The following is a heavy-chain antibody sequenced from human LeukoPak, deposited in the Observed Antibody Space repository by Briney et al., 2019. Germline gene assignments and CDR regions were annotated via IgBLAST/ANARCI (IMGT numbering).Heavy chain of an antibody. Sequence: ASVEVSCKTSGYTFTNYFIHWVRQAPGQGLERMGIINPRGGSTTFSPKFQGRITLTRDTSTNTVYLDLSSLRSEDTAVYYCAREGDYHGNSVHFDYWGQGTQVTVSS. J-gene: IGHJ4*02. V-gene: IGHV1-46*01. CDR2: INPRGGST. CDR3: AREGDYHGNSVHFDY. CDR1: GYTFTNYF. D-gene: IGHD4-23*01.